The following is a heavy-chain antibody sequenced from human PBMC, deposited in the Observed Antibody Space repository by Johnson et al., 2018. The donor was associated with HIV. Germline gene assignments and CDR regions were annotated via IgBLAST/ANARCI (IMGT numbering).Heavy chain of an antibody. D-gene: IGHD4-17*01. J-gene: IGHJ3*02. CDR3: ARVGTTVDAFDI. V-gene: IGHV3-30-3*01. CDR1: GFTFSSYA. CDR2: ISYDGSNK. Sequence: QVQLVESGGDVVQPGRSLRLSCAASGFTFSSYAMHWVRQAPGKGLEWVAVISYDGSNKYYADSVKGRFTISRDNAKNSLYLQMNSLRAGDTAVYYCARVGTTVDAFDIWGQGTVVTVSS.